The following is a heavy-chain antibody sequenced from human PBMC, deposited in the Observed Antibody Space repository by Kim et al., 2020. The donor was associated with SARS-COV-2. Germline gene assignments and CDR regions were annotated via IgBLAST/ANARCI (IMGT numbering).Heavy chain of an antibody. V-gene: IGHV3-15*01. J-gene: IGHJ6*02. CDR1: GFTFSNAW. D-gene: IGHD3-10*01. CDR2: IKSKTDGGTT. Sequence: GGSLRLSCAASGFTFSNAWMSWVRQAPGKGLEWVGRIKSKTDGGTTDYAAPVKGRFTISRDDSKNTLYLQMNSLKTEDTAVYYCTTEPVGLWFGELYYYGMDVWGQGTTVTVSS. CDR3: TTEPVGLWFGELYYYGMDV.